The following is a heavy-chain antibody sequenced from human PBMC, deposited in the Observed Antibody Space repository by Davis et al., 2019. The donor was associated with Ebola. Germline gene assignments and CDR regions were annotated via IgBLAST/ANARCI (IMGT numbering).Heavy chain of an antibody. CDR3: ARGRRYSYGPPRY. CDR2: INHSGST. CDR1: GGSISSYY. V-gene: IGHV4-34*01. J-gene: IGHJ4*02. Sequence: SETLPLTCTVSGGSISSYYWSWIRQPPGKGLEWIGEINHSGSTNYNPSLKSRVTISVDTSKNQFSLKLSSVTAADTAVYYCARGRRYSYGPPRYWGQGTLVTVSS. D-gene: IGHD5-18*01.